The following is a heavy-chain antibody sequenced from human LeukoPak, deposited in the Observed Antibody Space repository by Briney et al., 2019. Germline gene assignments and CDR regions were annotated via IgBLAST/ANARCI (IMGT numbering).Heavy chain of an antibody. CDR2: FDPEDGEI. CDR1: GYTLTELS. CDR3: ATWTRYHLLYGAMDV. V-gene: IGHV1-24*01. D-gene: IGHD2-2*02. Sequence: ASVKVSRKVSGYTLTELSMHWVRQSPGKGLEYMGGFDPEDGEIIYAQKFQGRVTMTEDTSTDTAYMELSSLRSEDTAVYYCATWTRYHLLYGAMDVWGKGTTVTVSS. J-gene: IGHJ6*03.